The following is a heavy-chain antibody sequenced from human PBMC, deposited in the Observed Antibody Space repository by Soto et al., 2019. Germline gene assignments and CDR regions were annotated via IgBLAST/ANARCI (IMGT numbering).Heavy chain of an antibody. D-gene: IGHD5-18*01. CDR3: ARDHPHSYGVYYFDY. V-gene: IGHV4-59*01. J-gene: IGHJ4*02. CDR2: IYSSGST. Sequence: PSETLSLTCTVSGGSISNYYWNWIRQSPGKGLEWIGYIYSSGSTHYNPSLQNRVTISIDTSKNQVSLKVNSVTAADTAVYYCARDHPHSYGVYYFDYWGQGTPGTVSS. CDR1: GGSISNYY.